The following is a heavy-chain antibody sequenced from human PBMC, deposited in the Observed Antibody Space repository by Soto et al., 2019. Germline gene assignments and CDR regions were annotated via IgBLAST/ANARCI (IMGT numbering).Heavy chain of an antibody. CDR2: IYYSGST. Sequence: SQTLCLRWTVAGGNIISYGCSWILQPPGKGLEWIGYIYYSGSTNYNPSLKSRVTISVDTSKNQFSLKLSSVTAADTAVYYCARAQDSSSWYGIDFDYWGQGTLVTVSS. D-gene: IGHD6-13*01. V-gene: IGHV4-59*12. CDR1: GGNIISYG. J-gene: IGHJ4*02. CDR3: ARAQDSSSWYGIDFDY.